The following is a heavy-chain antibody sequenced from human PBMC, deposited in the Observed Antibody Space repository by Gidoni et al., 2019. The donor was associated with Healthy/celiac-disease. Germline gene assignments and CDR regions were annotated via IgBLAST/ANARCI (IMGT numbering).Heavy chain of an antibody. CDR2: ISWNSGSI. CDR1: GFTFDDYA. D-gene: IGHD3-22*01. J-gene: IGHJ6*02. V-gene: IGHV3-9*01. CDR3: AKSSAVADYYYYGMDV. Sequence: EVQLVESGGGLVQPGRSLRLSCAASGFTFDDYAMHWVRQAPGKGLEWVSGISWNSGSIGYADSVKGRFTISRDNAKNSLYLQMNSLRAEDTALYYCAKSSAVADYYYYGMDVWGQGTTVTVSS.